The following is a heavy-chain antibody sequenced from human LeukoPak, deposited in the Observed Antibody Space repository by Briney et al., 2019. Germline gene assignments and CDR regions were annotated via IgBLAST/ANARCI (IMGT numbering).Heavy chain of an antibody. V-gene: IGHV3-23*01. J-gene: IGHJ4*02. Sequence: GGSLRLSCAASGFTVSSYAMSWVRQAPGKGLEWVSAISGSGGSTYYADSVKGRFTISRDNSKNTLYLQMNSLRAEDTAVYYCANSAWDIVVVPAAIGGYWGQGTLVTVSS. CDR3: ANSAWDIVVVPAAIGGY. D-gene: IGHD2-2*02. CDR1: GFTVSSYA. CDR2: ISGSGGST.